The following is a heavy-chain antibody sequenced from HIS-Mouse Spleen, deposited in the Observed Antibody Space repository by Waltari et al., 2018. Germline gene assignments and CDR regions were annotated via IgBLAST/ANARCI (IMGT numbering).Heavy chain of an antibody. CDR1: GGSISSSSYY. D-gene: IGHD6-13*01. CDR2: IYYSGST. V-gene: IGHV4-39*07. CDR3: AREIPYSSSWYDWYFDL. Sequence: QLQLQESGPGLVTPSEPLSLTCTVSGGSISSSSYYWGCIGHPPGKGLEWIGSIYYSGSTYYNPSLKSRVTISVDTSKNQFSLKLSSVTAADTAVYYCAREIPYSSSWYDWYFDLWGRGTLVTVSS. J-gene: IGHJ2*01.